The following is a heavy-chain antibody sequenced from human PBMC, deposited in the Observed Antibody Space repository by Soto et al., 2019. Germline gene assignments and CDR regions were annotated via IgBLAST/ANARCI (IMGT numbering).Heavy chain of an antibody. Sequence: GGSLRLSCAASGFTFSSYAMHWVRQAPGKGLEWVAVISYDGSNKYYADSVKGRFTISRDNSKNTLYLQMNSLSAEDTAVYYCAREEGRSGWAYYYYGMDVWGQGTTVTVSS. CDR2: ISYDGSNK. J-gene: IGHJ6*02. D-gene: IGHD6-19*01. V-gene: IGHV3-30-3*01. CDR1: GFTFSSYA. CDR3: AREEGRSGWAYYYYGMDV.